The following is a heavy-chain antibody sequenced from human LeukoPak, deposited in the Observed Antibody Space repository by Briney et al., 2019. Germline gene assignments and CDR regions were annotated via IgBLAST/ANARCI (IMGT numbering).Heavy chain of an antibody. CDR3: AKDSHPLSSSSWFFES. D-gene: IGHD6-13*01. CDR1: GFIFKNYV. V-gene: IGHV3-23*01. CDR2: LSATGDIT. Sequence: PGGSLRLSCAGSGFIFKNYVVTWVRQAPGKGLDWVSSLSATGDITYYADSVKGRFTVSRDNSNGTVFLQMNSLRAEDTAVYYCAKDSHPLSSSSWFFESWGQGTLVTVSS. J-gene: IGHJ4*02.